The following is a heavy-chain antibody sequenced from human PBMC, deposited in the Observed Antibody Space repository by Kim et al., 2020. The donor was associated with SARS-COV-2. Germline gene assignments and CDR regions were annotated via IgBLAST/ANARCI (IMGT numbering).Heavy chain of an antibody. D-gene: IGHD6-13*01. Sequence: GGSLRLSCAASGFIFSSYSMSWVRQAPGKGLEWISAISGSDGSTYYADSVKGRFTISRDNSKNTLHLQMNSLRADDTAVYYCAKQRSAISSSGVNYWGQGTLVTVSS. CDR2: ISGSDGST. V-gene: IGHV3-23*01. CDR3: AKQRSAISSSGVNY. CDR1: GFIFSSYS. J-gene: IGHJ4*02.